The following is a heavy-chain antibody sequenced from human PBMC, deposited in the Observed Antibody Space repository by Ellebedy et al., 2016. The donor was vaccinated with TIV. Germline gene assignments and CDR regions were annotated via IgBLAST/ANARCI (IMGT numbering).Heavy chain of an antibody. V-gene: IGHV3-30*03. CDR1: GFTFSSYD. J-gene: IGHJ4*02. CDR3: ARVYESYSVDY. CDR2: ISYDGSDK. D-gene: IGHD2-15*01. Sequence: GESLKISCAASGFTFSSYDMHWVRQAPGKGLEWVAFISYDGSDKSYADSVKGRFTISRDHSKNTLYLQMNSLGADDTAMYYCARVYESYSVDYWGQGTLVTVSS.